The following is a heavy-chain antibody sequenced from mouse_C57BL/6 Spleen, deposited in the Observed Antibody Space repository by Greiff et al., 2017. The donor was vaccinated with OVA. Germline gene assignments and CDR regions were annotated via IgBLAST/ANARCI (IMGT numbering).Heavy chain of an antibody. Sequence: VQLVESGAELARPGASVKLSCKASGYTFTSYGISWVKQRTGQGLEWIGEIYPRSGNTYYNEKFKGKATLTADKSSSTAYMELRSLTSEDSAVYFCATGVITTVVGYFDYWGQGTTLTVSS. J-gene: IGHJ2*01. D-gene: IGHD1-1*01. CDR3: ATGVITTVVGYFDY. V-gene: IGHV1-81*01. CDR1: GYTFTSYG. CDR2: IYPRSGNT.